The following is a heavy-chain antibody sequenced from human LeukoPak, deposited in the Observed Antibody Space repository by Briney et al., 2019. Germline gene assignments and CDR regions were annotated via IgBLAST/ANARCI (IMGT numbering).Heavy chain of an antibody. CDR3: TTDLGCSSTSCYSMGAFDI. V-gene: IGHV3-15*01. D-gene: IGHD2-2*01. CDR1: GLTFSDYY. Sequence: KSGGSLRLSCAASGLTFSDYYMSWIRQAPGKGLEWVGRIKSKTDGGTTDYAAPVKGRFTISRDDSKNTLYLQMNSLKTEDTAVYYCTTDLGCSSTSCYSMGAFDIWGQGTMVTVSS. CDR2: IKSKTDGGTT. J-gene: IGHJ3*02.